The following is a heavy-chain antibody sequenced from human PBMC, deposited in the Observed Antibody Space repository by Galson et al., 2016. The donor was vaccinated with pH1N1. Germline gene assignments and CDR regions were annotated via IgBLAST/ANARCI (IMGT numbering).Heavy chain of an antibody. V-gene: IGHV4-31*03. CDR1: GGSISSGGYY. D-gene: IGHD3-16*01. J-gene: IGHJ6*03. CDR2: IYYSGST. Sequence: LSLTCTVSGGSISSGGYYWSWIRQHPGKGLEWIGYIYYSGSTYYNPSLKSRVTISVETSKDQFSLKLSSVTAADTAVYYCAMVPRGEFLYYMDVWGKGTTVTVSS. CDR3: AMVPRGEFLYYMDV.